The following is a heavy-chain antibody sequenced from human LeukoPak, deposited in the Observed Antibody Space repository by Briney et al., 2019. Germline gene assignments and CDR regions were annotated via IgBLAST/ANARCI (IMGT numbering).Heavy chain of an antibody. CDR2: INTYNGDT. J-gene: IGHJ4*02. D-gene: IGHD3-16*01. CDR3: ARRGLDY. V-gene: IGHV1-18*01. CDR1: GYTFTSYG. Sequence: ASVKVSCTASGYTFTSYGISWVRQAPGQGLEWMGWINTYNGDTNYIQKSQGRVTVTTDTSTTTAYMELRSLRSDDTAVYYCARRGLDYWGQGTLVTVSS.